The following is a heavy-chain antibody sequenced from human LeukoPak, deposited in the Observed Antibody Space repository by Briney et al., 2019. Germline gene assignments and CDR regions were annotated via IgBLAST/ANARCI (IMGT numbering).Heavy chain of an antibody. J-gene: IGHJ4*02. CDR1: GFTFSKYW. Sequence: PGGSLRLSCAASGFTFSKYWMLWVPQAPGKGLESVSRINTDGTVTTYADSVKGRFTVSRDNADNTMFLQMNSVRDEDTAVYHCATKQWLAPPPDSWGQGTPVTVSS. CDR3: ATKQWLAPPPDS. CDR2: INTDGTVT. D-gene: IGHD6-19*01. V-gene: IGHV3-74*01.